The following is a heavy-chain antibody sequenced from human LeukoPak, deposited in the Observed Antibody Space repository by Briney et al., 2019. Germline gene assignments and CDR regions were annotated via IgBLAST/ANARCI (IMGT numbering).Heavy chain of an antibody. CDR2: INTMLGTA. D-gene: IGHD3-22*01. Sequence: AAVKVSCKASGGTFSSYAISWVRQAPGQGLEWMGGINTMLGTANYAQKFQGRVTITADESTSTAYMELSSLRSEDTAVYYCAGTYYYDSSGYYYDYYYGMDVWGQGTTVTVSS. CDR3: AGTYYYDSSGYYYDYYYGMDV. CDR1: GGTFSSYA. V-gene: IGHV1-69*13. J-gene: IGHJ6*02.